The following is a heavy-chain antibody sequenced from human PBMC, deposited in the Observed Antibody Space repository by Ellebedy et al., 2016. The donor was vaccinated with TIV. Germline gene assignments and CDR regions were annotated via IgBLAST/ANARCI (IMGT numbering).Heavy chain of an antibody. CDR2: ISEDGNTK. CDR3: AREILTSRRNYNSFDP. CDR1: GFTFSEYA. V-gene: IGHV3-30-3*01. Sequence: GESLKISXAASGFTFSEYAMHWVRQAPGKGLEWVALISEDGNTKDYADSVKGRFSISRDNSKNMLYVQMNSLRSEDTAVYYCAREILTSRRNYNSFDPWGQGTLVTVSS. J-gene: IGHJ5*02. D-gene: IGHD1-1*01.